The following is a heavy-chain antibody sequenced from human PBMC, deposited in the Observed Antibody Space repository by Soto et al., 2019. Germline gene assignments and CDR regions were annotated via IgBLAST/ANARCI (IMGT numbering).Heavy chain of an antibody. J-gene: IGHJ6*02. CDR3: ARQRPPYHHGGMDV. Sequence: GESLKISCKASGYSFTNYWIGWVRQMPGKGLEWMGRIDPSDSYTNYSPSFQGHVTISADKSISTAYLQWSSLKASDTAMYYCARQRPPYHHGGMDVWGQGTTVTVSS. CDR2: IDPSDSYT. D-gene: IGHD6-25*01. V-gene: IGHV5-10-1*01. CDR1: GYSFTNYW.